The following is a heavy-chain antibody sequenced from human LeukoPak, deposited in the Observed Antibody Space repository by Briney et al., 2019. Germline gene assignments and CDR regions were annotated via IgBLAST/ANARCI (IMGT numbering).Heavy chain of an antibody. Sequence: GGSLRLSCAASGFTFSGYGMHWVRQAPGKGLEWVAFIRYDGSNKYYADSVKGRFTISRDNSKNTLYLQMNSLRAEDTAVYYCAKDWADSSSWKLYYYYGMDVWGQGTTVTVSS. V-gene: IGHV3-30*02. J-gene: IGHJ6*02. CDR2: IRYDGSNK. CDR1: GFTFSGYG. D-gene: IGHD6-13*01. CDR3: AKDWADSSSWKLYYYYGMDV.